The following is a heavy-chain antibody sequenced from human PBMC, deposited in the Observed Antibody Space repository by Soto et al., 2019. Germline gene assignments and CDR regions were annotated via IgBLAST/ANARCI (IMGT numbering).Heavy chain of an antibody. V-gene: IGHV1-18*01. Sequence: GTSVKLSCEACGDSFTSYGISWVRQAPEQGLEWMGWISAYNGNTNYAQKLQGRVTMTTDTSTSTAYMELRSLRSDDTAVYYCARDLEGYDFWSGSPRFDPWGQGTLVTVSS. CDR1: GDSFTSYG. D-gene: IGHD3-3*01. CDR3: ARDLEGYDFWSGSPRFDP. J-gene: IGHJ5*02. CDR2: ISAYNGNT.